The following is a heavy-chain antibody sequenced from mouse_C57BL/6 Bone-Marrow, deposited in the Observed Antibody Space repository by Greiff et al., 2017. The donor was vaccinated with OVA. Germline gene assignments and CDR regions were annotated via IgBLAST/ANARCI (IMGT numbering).Heavy chain of an antibody. CDR3: ASLYYYASFAY. D-gene: IGHD1-1*01. CDR2: IHPNSGST. V-gene: IGHV1-64*01. Sequence: VQLQQPGAELVKPGASVKLSCKASGYTFTSYWMHWVKQRPGQGLEWIGMIHPNSGSTNYNEKFKSKATLTVDKSSSTAYMQLSSLTSEDSVVYYCASLYYYASFAYWGQGTLVTVSA. CDR1: GYTFTSYW. J-gene: IGHJ3*01.